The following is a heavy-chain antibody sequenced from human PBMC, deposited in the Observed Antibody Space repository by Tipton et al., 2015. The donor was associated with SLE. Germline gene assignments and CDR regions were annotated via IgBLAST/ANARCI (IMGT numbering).Heavy chain of an antibody. CDR2: IYTSGST. D-gene: IGHD6-6*01. V-gene: IGHV4-61*02. CDR3: ARGLIAARFDY. J-gene: IGHJ4*02. CDR1: GGSISSGSYY. Sequence: TLSLTCTVSGGSISSGSYYWSWIRQPAGKGLEWIGRIYTSGSTNYNPSLKSTVTISVDTSKNQFSLKLSSVTAADTAVYYCARGLIAARFDYWGQGTLVTVSS.